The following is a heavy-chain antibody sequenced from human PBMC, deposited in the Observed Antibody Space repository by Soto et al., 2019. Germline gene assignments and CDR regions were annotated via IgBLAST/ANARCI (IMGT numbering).Heavy chain of an antibody. CDR1: DGSISSSNW. V-gene: IGHV4-4*02. CDR3: ARGRLLWFGEDEQVLDV. D-gene: IGHD3-10*01. J-gene: IGHJ6*02. CDR2: IYHSGST. Sequence: VQLQESGPGLVKPSGTLSLTCAVSDGSISSSNWWSWVRQPPGKGLEWIGEIYHSGSTNYNPSLKSRVTISVDKSKNQFSLKLSSVTAADTAVYYCARGRLLWFGEDEQVLDVWGQGTTVTVSS.